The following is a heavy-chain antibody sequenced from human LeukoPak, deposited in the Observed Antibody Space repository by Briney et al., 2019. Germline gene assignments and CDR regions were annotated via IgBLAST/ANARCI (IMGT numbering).Heavy chain of an antibody. J-gene: IGHJ4*02. Sequence: GGSLRLSCATSGFIFSTYALSWVRQAPGKGLEWASSISGSGGSTYHADSVKGRFTISRDSSKNTLYLQMNSLRAEDTAIYYCARVVRAAPGKGYFDYWGQGTLVTVSS. CDR2: ISGSGGST. D-gene: IGHD6-13*01. CDR1: GFIFSTYA. CDR3: ARVVRAAPGKGYFDY. V-gene: IGHV3-23*01.